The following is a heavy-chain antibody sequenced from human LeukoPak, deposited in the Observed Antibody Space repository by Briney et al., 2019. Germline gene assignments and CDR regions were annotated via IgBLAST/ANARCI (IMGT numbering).Heavy chain of an antibody. CDR3: AKEVDCPSDCLFFHS. J-gene: IGHJ4*02. CDR1: GFTFDDYD. CDR2: THWNGGRT. Sequence: PGGSLRLSCAASGFTFDDYDMSWVRQAPGKGLEWVSGTHWNGGRTAYADSMKGRFTISRDNSRNSVFLQMNSLRPEDTALYHCAKEVDCPSDCLFFHSWGQGTLVTVSS. V-gene: IGHV3-20*01. D-gene: IGHD2-21*02.